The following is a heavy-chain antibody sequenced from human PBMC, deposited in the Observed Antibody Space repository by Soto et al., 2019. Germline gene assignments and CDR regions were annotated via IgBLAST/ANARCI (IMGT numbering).Heavy chain of an antibody. CDR2: IIPIFGTA. J-gene: IGHJ6*02. V-gene: IGHV1-69*13. Sequence: SVKVSCKASGGTFSSYPISWVRQAPGQGLEWMGGIIPIFGTANYAQKFQGRVTITADESTSTAYMELSSLKPEDTAVYYCAREELANYSDYDMDVWGQGTTVTVSS. CDR1: GGTFSSYP. CDR3: AREELANYSDYDMDV. D-gene: IGHD3-3*02.